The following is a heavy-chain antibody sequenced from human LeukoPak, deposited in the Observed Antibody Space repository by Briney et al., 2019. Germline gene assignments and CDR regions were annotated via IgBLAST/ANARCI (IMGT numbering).Heavy chain of an antibody. CDR2: ISSSGSSI. CDR1: GFTFSDYY. J-gene: IGHJ4*02. V-gene: IGHV3-11*04. CDR3: AKAPGPVTTDYFDY. D-gene: IGHD4-17*01. Sequence: PGGSLRLSCAASGFTFSDYYMSWIRQAPGKGLEWVSYISSSGSSIYYADSVKGRFTISRDNAKNSLYLQMNSLRAEDTAVYYCAKAPGPVTTDYFDYWGQGTLVTVSS.